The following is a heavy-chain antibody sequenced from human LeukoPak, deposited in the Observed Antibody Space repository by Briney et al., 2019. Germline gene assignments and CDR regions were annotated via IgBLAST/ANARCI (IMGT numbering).Heavy chain of an antibody. CDR1: GCSFTSYW. V-gene: IGHV5-51*01. J-gene: IGHJ4*02. D-gene: IGHD3-10*01. CDR2: IYPGDSDT. CDR3: ARLDYYGSGSGPGDY. Sequence: GESLKISCKGSGCSFTSYWIGWVRQMPGKGLEWMGIIYPGDSDTRYSPSFQGQVTISADKSISTAYLQWSSLKASDTAMYYCARLDYYGSGSGPGDYWGQGTLVTVSS.